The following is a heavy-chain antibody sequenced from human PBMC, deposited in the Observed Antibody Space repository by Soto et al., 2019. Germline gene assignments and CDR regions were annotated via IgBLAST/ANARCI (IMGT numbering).Heavy chain of an antibody. CDR3: ARALVYGGPYYFDY. V-gene: IGHV4-59*01. Sequence: PSETLSLTCTVSGGSISSYYWSWIRQPPGKGLEWIGYIYYSGSTNYNPSLKSRVTISVDTSKNQFSLKLSSVTAADTAVYYCARALVYGGPYYFDYWGQGTLVTVSS. D-gene: IGHD4-17*01. J-gene: IGHJ4*02. CDR1: GGSISSYY. CDR2: IYYSGST.